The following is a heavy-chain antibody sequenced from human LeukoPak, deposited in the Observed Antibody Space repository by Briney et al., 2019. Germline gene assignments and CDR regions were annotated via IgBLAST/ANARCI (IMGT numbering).Heavy chain of an antibody. Sequence: GGSLRLSCAASGFTFSSYAMSWVRQAPGEGLEWVSAISGSGGSTYYADSVKGRFTISRDNSKNTLYLQMNSLRAEDTAVYYCAKDSYPLPYDFWSGYYTSNYWGQGTLVTVSS. CDR3: AKDSYPLPYDFWSGYYTSNY. V-gene: IGHV3-23*01. CDR2: ISGSGGST. CDR1: GFTFSSYA. J-gene: IGHJ4*02. D-gene: IGHD3-3*01.